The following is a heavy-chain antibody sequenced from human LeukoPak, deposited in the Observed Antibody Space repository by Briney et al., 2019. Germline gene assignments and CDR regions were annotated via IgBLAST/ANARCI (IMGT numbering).Heavy chain of an antibody. CDR3: AQQWLVYYFDY. V-gene: IGHV3-23*01. D-gene: IGHD6-19*01. J-gene: IGHJ4*02. CDR1: GFTFSSYA. CDR2: ISGSGGST. Sequence: GGSLRLSCAASGFTFSSYAMSWVRQAPGKGLGWVSAISGSGGSTYYADSVKGRFTISRDNSKNTLYLQMNSLRAEDTAVYYCAQQWLVYYFDYWGQGTLVTVSS.